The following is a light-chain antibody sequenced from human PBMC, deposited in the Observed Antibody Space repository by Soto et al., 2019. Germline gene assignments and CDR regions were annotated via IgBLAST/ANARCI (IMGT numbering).Light chain of an antibody. CDR1: SSEIGGYNF. CDR3: ISYTGSSTSYV. V-gene: IGLV2-14*01. J-gene: IGLJ1*01. Sequence: QSALTQPASVSGSPGQSITIPCTGTSSEIGGYNFVSWYQQHPGRAPTLVIYKVSDRPSGVSSRFSASKSGNTASLTISGLQAEDEADYYCISYTGSSTSYVFGSGTNVTVL. CDR2: KVS.